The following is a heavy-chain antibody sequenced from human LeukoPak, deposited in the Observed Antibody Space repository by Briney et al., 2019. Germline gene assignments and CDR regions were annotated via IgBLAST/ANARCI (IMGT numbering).Heavy chain of an antibody. D-gene: IGHD3-22*01. CDR3: ARARITMIVAV. V-gene: IGHV3-11*01. CDR1: GFTFSDDY. CDR2: ISSSGSTI. J-gene: IGHJ4*02. Sequence: PGGSLRLSCAASGFTFSDDYMSWIRQAPGKGLECVSYISSSGSTIYYADSVKGRFTISRDNAKNSLYLQMNSLRAEDTAVYYCARARITMIVAVWGQGTLVTVSS.